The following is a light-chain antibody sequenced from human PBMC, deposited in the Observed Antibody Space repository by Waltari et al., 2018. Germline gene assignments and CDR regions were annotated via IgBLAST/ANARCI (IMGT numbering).Light chain of an antibody. CDR3: AAWDDSLNGRWV. J-gene: IGLJ3*02. CDR2: RSD. Sequence: QSVLTQPPSASGTPGQGVTISCSGGASNIGNNVVNWYQQVPGKAPKLLIYRSDRRPAGLPDRFSGSKSGTSASLAISGLQSEDEADYYCAAWDDSLNGRWVFGGGTKVTVL. CDR1: ASNIGNNV. V-gene: IGLV1-44*01.